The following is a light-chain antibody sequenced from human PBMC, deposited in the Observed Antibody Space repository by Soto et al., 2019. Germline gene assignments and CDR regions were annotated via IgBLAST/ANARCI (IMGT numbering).Light chain of an antibody. J-gene: IGKJ1*01. CDR3: QQYGRSPPT. CDR1: QSVSSSY. CDR2: GAS. Sequence: EIVLTQSPGTLSLSPGERATLSCRASQSVSSSYLAWYQQKPGQAPRLLIYGASSRATGIPDRFSGSGSGTDFTLTISRLEPEDFEVYYCQQYGRSPPTLGQGTKVEIK. V-gene: IGKV3-20*01.